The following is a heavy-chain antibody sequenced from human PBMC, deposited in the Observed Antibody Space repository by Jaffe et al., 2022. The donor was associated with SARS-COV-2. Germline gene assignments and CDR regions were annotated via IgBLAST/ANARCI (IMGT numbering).Heavy chain of an antibody. J-gene: IGHJ6*02. CDR2: ISWNSGSI. V-gene: IGHV3-9*01. Sequence: EVQLVESGGGLVQPGRSLRLSCAASGFTFDDYAMHWVRQAPGKGLEWVSGISWNSGSIGYADSVKGRFTISRDNAKNSLYLQMNSLRAEDTALYYCAKGAYYYDSSGYYRDVYGMDVWGQGTTVTVSS. CDR3: AKGAYYYDSSGYYRDVYGMDV. D-gene: IGHD3-22*01. CDR1: GFTFDDYA.